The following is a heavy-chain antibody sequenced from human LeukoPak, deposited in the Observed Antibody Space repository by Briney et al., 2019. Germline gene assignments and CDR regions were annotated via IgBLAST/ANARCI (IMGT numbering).Heavy chain of an antibody. D-gene: IGHD1-14*01. Sequence: GGSLRLSCAASGFTFSNAWMSWVRQAPGKGLEWVGRIRSKTDGGTTDYAAPVKGRFTISRDDSKNTLYLQMNSLKTEDTAVYYCTIPSPDPGSDYWGQGTLVTVSS. CDR1: GFTFSNAW. V-gene: IGHV3-15*01. CDR3: TIPSPDPGSDY. J-gene: IGHJ4*02. CDR2: IRSKTDGGTT.